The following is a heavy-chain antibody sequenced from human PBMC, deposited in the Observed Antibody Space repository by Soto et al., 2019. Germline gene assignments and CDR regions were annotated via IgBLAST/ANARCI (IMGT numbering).Heavy chain of an antibody. CDR2: INDDGSST. CDR1: GFTFSSYA. D-gene: IGHD1-1*01. V-gene: IGHV3-74*01. Sequence: LRLSCAASGFTFSSYAMSWVRQAPGKGPEWVSRINDDGSSTNYADSVKGRFTISRDNAKNTLYLQMNALRAEDTAVYYCTRGPRSTSTGTGAFWGQGTLVTVSS. CDR3: TRGPRSTSTGTGAF. J-gene: IGHJ4*02.